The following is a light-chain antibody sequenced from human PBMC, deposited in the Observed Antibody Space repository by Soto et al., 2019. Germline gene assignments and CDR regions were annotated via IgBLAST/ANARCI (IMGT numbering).Light chain of an antibody. CDR2: EVT. V-gene: IGLV2-8*01. Sequence: QSALTQPPSASGSPGQSVTISCTGTSSDVGAYNYVSWYQQHPGKAPKLLIYEVTKRPSGVPDRFSGSKSGNTASLTVSGLQTDDEVDYYCSSCAGSNKRYVFGTGNKVTVL. CDR3: SSCAGSNKRYV. CDR1: SSDVGAYNY. J-gene: IGLJ1*01.